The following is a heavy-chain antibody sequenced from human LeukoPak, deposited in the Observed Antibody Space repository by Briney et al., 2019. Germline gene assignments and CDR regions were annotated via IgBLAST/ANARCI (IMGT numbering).Heavy chain of an antibody. CDR3: ARRSGGFDY. D-gene: IGHD2-15*01. Sequence: PSETLSLTCTVSGDSISSNNWWSWVRQPPGKGLEWIGETYHSGSTNYNSSLKSRVTISVDKAKRQFSLKLSSVTAADTAVYYCARRSGGFDYWGQGTLVTVSS. CDR1: GDSISSNNW. J-gene: IGHJ4*02. CDR2: TYHSGST. V-gene: IGHV4-4*02.